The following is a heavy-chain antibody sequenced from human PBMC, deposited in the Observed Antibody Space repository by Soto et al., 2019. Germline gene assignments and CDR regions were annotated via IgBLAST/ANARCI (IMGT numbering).Heavy chain of an antibody. CDR2: ISWNSGNI. V-gene: IGHV3-9*01. CDR3: VRSKGGYSYGTPFDY. D-gene: IGHD5-18*01. Sequence: GGSLRLSCAVSGFTFDDYAMHWVRQVLGKGLEWVSSISWNSGNIGYADSVKGRFTTSRDNAKNSLYLQMNSLRPEDTALYYCVRSKGGYSYGTPFDYWGQGTLVTVSS. J-gene: IGHJ4*02. CDR1: GFTFDDYA.